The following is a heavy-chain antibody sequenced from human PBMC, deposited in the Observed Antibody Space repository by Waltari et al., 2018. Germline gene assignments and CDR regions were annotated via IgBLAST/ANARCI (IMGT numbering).Heavy chain of an antibody. Sequence: QVQLQESGPGLVKPSETLSLTCAVPGFSISRGYYWGWVRQPPGKGLEWIRSIYESGSTYHNPSLKSRVTISIDTSKNQFSLKLTSVTAADTAMYYCARGPVFKYYYHAFDIWGQGTMVTVSS. V-gene: IGHV4-38-2*01. CDR1: GFSISRGYY. J-gene: IGHJ3*02. CDR2: IYESGST. D-gene: IGHD3-22*01. CDR3: ARGPVFKYYYHAFDI.